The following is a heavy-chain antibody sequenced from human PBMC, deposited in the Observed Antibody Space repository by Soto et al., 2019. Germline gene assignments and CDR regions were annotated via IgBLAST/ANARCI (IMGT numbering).Heavy chain of an antibody. D-gene: IGHD1-26*01. CDR3: ARDRVVGATTGVFDI. Sequence: GASVKVSCKASGYTFTRYYMHWVRQAPGQGLEWMGIINPSGGSTSYAQKFQGRVTMTRDTSTSTVYMELSSLRSEDTAVYYCARDRVVGATTGVFDIWGQGTMVT. J-gene: IGHJ3*02. CDR1: GYTFTRYY. V-gene: IGHV1-46*01. CDR2: INPSGGST.